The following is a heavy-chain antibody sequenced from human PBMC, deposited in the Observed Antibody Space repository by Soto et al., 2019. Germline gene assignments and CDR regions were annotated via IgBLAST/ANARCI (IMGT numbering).Heavy chain of an antibody. CDR2: IYYSGST. D-gene: IGHD3-16*01. CDR1: GGSVSSGSYY. CDR3: GRPLYSNRAMDV. V-gene: IGHV4-61*01. Sequence: SETLSLTCTVSGGSVSSGSYYWSWIRQPPGKGLEWIGYIYYSGSTNYNPSLKSRVTISVDTSKNQFSLKLSSVTAADTAVYYCGRPLYSNRAMDVWGQGTTVTVSS. J-gene: IGHJ6*02.